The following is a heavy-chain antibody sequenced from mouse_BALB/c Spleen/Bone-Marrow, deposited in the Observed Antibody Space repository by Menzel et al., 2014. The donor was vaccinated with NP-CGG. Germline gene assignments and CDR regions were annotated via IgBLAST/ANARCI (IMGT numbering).Heavy chain of an antibody. CDR1: GYAFTNYL. Sequence: QVQLQQSGAELVRPGTSVKVSCKASGYAFTNYLIEWVKQRPGQGLEWIGVINPGSGGTNYNEKFKGKATLTADKSSSTAYMQLSSPTSDDSAVYFCARELLYGNYSDYWGQGTTLTVSS. CDR2: INPGSGGT. D-gene: IGHD2-1*01. J-gene: IGHJ2*01. V-gene: IGHV1-54*01. CDR3: ARELLYGNYSDY.